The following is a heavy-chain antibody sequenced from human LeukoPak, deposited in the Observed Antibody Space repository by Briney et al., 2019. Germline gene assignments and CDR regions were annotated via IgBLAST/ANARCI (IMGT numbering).Heavy chain of an antibody. CDR3: ARSGDDYGDYIDY. CDR1: GFTFSTFW. V-gene: IGHV3-33*08. D-gene: IGHD4-17*01. J-gene: IGHJ4*02. CDR2: IWYDGSNK. Sequence: GGSLRLSCAASGFTFSTFWMSWVRQAPGKGLEWVAVIWYDGSNKYYADSVKGRFTISRDNSKNTLYLQMNSLRAEDTAVYYCARSGDDYGDYIDYWGQGTLVTVSS.